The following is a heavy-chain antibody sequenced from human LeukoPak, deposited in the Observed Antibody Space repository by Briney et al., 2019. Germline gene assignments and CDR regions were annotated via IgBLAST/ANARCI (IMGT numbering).Heavy chain of an antibody. V-gene: IGHV4-59*01. Sequence: PSETLSLTCTVSGGSISSYYWSWIRQPPGKGLEWIGYIYYSGSTNYNPSLKSRVTISVDTSKNQFSLKLSSVTAADTAVYYCARGFSLYGSGSIDWFDPWGQGTLVTVSS. CDR3: ARGFSLYGSGSIDWFDP. CDR1: GGSISSYY. D-gene: IGHD3-10*01. CDR2: IYYSGST. J-gene: IGHJ5*02.